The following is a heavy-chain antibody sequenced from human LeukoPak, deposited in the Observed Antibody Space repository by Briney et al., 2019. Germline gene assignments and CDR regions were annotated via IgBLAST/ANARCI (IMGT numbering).Heavy chain of an antibody. J-gene: IGHJ3*02. V-gene: IGHV3-66*01. CDR3: ARGIAAAGDAFDI. Sequence: GGSLRLSCAASGFTVSSNYMSWVRQAPGRGLEWVSVIYSGDITYYADSVKGRFTISRDNSKNTLYLQMNSLRAEDTAVYYCARGIAAAGDAFDIWGQGTMVTVSS. CDR2: IYSGDIT. CDR1: GFTVSSNY. D-gene: IGHD6-13*01.